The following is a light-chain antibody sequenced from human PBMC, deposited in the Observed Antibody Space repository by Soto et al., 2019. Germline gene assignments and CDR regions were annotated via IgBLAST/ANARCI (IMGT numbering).Light chain of an antibody. J-gene: IGKJ1*01. V-gene: IGKV1-5*03. Sequence: DIQMTQSPSTLSASVGDRVTITCRASQTISTWLAWYQQNPGKAPKFLIFEASSLESGVPSRFSGSGSGTEFALTISSRQPDDFATYCCQQYNDWPWTFGQGTKVEIK. CDR3: QQYNDWPWT. CDR2: EAS. CDR1: QTISTW.